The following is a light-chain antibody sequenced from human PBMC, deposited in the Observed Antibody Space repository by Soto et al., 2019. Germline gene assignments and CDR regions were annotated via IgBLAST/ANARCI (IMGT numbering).Light chain of an antibody. CDR3: CSFAGSGTWV. Sequence: QSALTQPASVSGSPGQSITISCTGTSSDIGTYNLVSWYQQHPAEAPKLIISEGSKRPSGVSYRFSGSKSGNSASLTISGLQAEDEADYYCCSFAGSGTWVFGGGTKLTVL. CDR2: EGS. CDR1: SSDIGTYNL. V-gene: IGLV2-23*01. J-gene: IGLJ2*01.